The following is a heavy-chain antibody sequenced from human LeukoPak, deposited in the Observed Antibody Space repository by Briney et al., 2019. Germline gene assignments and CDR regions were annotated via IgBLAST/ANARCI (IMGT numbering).Heavy chain of an antibody. D-gene: IGHD2-15*01. CDR1: GFGFSTYG. Sequence: PGGSLRLSCAASGFGFSTYGMHWVRQAPGKGLEWVAMISYDGSNKYYADSVKGRFTISRDNSKNTLHLQMSSLRVEDTAVYYCAKTSVCSGGSCYYDGIDIWGQGTMVTVSS. V-gene: IGHV3-30*18. CDR3: AKTSVCSGGSCYYDGIDI. J-gene: IGHJ3*02. CDR2: ISYDGSNK.